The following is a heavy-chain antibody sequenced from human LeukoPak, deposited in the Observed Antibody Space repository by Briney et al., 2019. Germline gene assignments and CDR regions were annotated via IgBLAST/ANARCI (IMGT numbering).Heavy chain of an antibody. V-gene: IGHV3-20*04. Sequence: GGSLRLSCAASGFTFDDYGMTWVRQAPGKGLEWVSGINWNGGSTGYADSVKGRFTISRDNAKNSLYLQMNSLRAEDTAVYYCARDLMYYYDSSGYSWGQGTLVTVSS. D-gene: IGHD3-22*01. CDR3: ARDLMYYYDSSGYS. CDR1: GFTFDDYG. J-gene: IGHJ5*02. CDR2: INWNGGST.